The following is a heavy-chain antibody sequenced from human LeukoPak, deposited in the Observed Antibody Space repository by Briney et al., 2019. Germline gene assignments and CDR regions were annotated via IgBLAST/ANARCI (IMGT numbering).Heavy chain of an antibody. CDR1: GFTFADYA. CDR3: TRTTVTTQFIYYYYCYVHG. D-gene: IGHD4-17*01. V-gene: IGHV3-49*04. Sequence: PGGSLRLSCTASGFTFADYAMSWVRQAPGKGLEWVGFIRSEAYGGTTEYAASVKGRFTISRDDSKSIAYLQMNSLNTEDTAVYYCTRTTVTTQFIYYYYCYVHGWGKGTTVTISS. J-gene: IGHJ6*03. CDR2: IRSEAYGGTT.